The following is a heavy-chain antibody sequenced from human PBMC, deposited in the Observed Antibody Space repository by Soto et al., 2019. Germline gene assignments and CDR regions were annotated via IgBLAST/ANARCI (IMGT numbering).Heavy chain of an antibody. D-gene: IGHD3-3*01. Sequence: PGGSLRLSCAASGFTFSSYAMSWVRQAPGKGPEWVSAISGSGGSTYYADSVKGRFTISRDNSKNTLYLQMNSLRAEDTAVYYCAKGVTIFGVALWYFDYWGQGTLVTVSS. CDR2: ISGSGGST. J-gene: IGHJ4*02. V-gene: IGHV3-23*01. CDR3: AKGVTIFGVALWYFDY. CDR1: GFTFSSYA.